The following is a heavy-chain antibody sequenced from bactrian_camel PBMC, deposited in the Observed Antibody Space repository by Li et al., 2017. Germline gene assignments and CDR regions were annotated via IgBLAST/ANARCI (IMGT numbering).Heavy chain of an antibody. J-gene: IGHJ4*01. V-gene: IGHV3S1*01. CDR1: GYTYRRLC. Sequence: HVQLVESGGDLVRPGGSLRLSCAASGYTYRRLCLAWLRKEREGVASIYGNGGSIYYSESVKGRFTGSKDNAKNTVYLQMNSLKSEDTALYFCALSSNNWAFDGWGQGTQVTV. D-gene: IGHD8*01. CDR2: IYGNGGSI. CDR3: ALSSNNWAFDG.